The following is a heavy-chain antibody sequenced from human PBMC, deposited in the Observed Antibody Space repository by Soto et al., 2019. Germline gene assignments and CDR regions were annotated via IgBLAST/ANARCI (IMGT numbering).Heavy chain of an antibody. CDR2: MNPNSGNT. CDR3: ARVPSPEYYYDSSGYYYGVFDY. D-gene: IGHD3-22*01. Sequence: ASVKVSCKASGYTFASYDINWVRQATGQGLEYLGWMNPNSGNTGYVQKFQGRVTITADESTSTAYMELSSLRSEDTAVYYCARVPSPEYYYDSSGYYYGVFDYWGQGTLVTVSS. J-gene: IGHJ4*02. CDR1: GYTFASYD. V-gene: IGHV1-8*01.